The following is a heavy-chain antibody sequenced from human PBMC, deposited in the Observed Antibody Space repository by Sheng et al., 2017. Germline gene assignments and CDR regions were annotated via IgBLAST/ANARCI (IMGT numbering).Heavy chain of an antibody. J-gene: IGHJ3*02. CDR3: ARRKSNLHDAFDI. CDR1: GFTFSSYA. CDR2: ISYDGSNK. D-gene: IGHD4-4*01. V-gene: IGHV3-30*04. Sequence: QVQLVESGGGVVQPGRSLRLSCAASGFTFSSYAMHWVRQAPGKGLEWVAVISYDGSNKYYADSVKGRFTISRDNSKNTLYLQMNSLRAEDTAVYYCARRKSNLHDAFDIWGQGTMVTVSS.